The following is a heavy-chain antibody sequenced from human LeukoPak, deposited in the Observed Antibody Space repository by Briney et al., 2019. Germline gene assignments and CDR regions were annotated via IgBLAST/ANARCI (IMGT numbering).Heavy chain of an antibody. V-gene: IGHV3-33*01. CDR3: ARDDDRSGYLEY. J-gene: IGHJ4*02. D-gene: IGHD3-22*01. CDR2: IWYDASNT. Sequence: GGSLRLSCAASGFIFSSYGMHWVRQAPGKGLEWVAVIWYDASNTYYADSVKGRFTISRDNSKNTLYLQMNSLRAEDTAVYYCARDDDRSGYLEYWGQGTLVTVSS. CDR1: GFIFSSYG.